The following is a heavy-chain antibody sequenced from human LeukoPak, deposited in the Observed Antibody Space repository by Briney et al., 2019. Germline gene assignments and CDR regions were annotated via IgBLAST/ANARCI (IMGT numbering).Heavy chain of an antibody. J-gene: IGHJ6*02. CDR1: GFTFSSYA. CDR2: ILCDGSNK. V-gene: IGHV3-30-3*01. Sequence: GGSLRLSCAASGFTFSSYAMICARGAPGKGLEWVAFILCDGSNKYYADSVKGRFTISRDNSKNTLYLQMNSLRAEDTAVYYCARTYCGGDCYAIFDYGMDVWGQGTTVTVSS. D-gene: IGHD2-21*02. CDR3: ARTYCGGDCYAIFDYGMDV.